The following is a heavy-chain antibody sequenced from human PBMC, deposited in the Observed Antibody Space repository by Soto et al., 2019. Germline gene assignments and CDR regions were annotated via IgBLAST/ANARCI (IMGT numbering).Heavy chain of an antibody. CDR2: IVVGSGNT. Sequence: ASVKVSCKASGFTFASSAGQWVRQARGQRLEWIGWIVVGSGNTNYAQKFQERVTITRDMSTSTAYMELSSLRSEDTAVYYCAAIYGGGSSWIFDYWGQGTLVTVSS. CDR1: GFTFASSA. J-gene: IGHJ4*02. V-gene: IGHV1-58*01. CDR3: AAIYGGGSSWIFDY. D-gene: IGHD6-13*01.